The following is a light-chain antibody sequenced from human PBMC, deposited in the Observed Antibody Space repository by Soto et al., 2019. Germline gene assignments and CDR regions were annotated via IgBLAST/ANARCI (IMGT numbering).Light chain of an antibody. J-gene: IGKJ4*01. V-gene: IGKV3-11*01. Sequence: EIVWTQSPATLSLSPGERATLSCRASQSVSSSLAWYQQKPGQAPRLLIYDASNRATGIPARFSGSGSGTDFTLTSSSLEPEDCAVYYCQQRSNWLTFGGGTTVESK. CDR1: QSVSSS. CDR2: DAS. CDR3: QQRSNWLT.